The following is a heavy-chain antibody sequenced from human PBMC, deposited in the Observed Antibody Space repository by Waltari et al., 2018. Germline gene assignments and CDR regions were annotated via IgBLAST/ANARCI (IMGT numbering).Heavy chain of an antibody. CDR3: ARDAVLTLDF. CDR2: ISSSSSFI. CDR1: GFRLGDHT. V-gene: IGHV3-21*02. D-gene: IGHD2-21*02. Sequence: EVRLVESGGGLVKPGGSLRVSCAGSGFRLGDHTMHWVRQAPGKGLEWVASISSSSSFIYYVGSVEGRFTISRDNAKNSFHLQMTSLRAEDSGIYYCARDAVLTLDFGGRGTRVTVSS. J-gene: IGHJ4*01.